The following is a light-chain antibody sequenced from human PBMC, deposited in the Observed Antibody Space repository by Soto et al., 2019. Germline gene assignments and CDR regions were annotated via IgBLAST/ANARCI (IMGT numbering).Light chain of an antibody. J-gene: IGKJ5*01. CDR1: QSVTSSH. V-gene: IGKV3-20*01. CDR3: QRFGKSPPIS. CDR2: GAS. Sequence: EVVLTQSPGSLSLSPGERATLSCRVSQSVTSSHLAWYQQKPGQAPRLRIYGASNRATGIPDRFRGSGFGTDFTLTISGVEPEDFAVYFCQRFGKSPPISFGQGTRLEIK.